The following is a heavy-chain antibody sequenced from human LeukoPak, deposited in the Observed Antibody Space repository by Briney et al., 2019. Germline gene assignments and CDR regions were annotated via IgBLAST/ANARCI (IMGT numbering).Heavy chain of an antibody. CDR2: ISAYNGNT. CDR3: ARGYSSGWYPTGWFDP. Sequence: ASVKVSCKASGYTVTSYGISWVRHAPGQGLEWMGWISAYNGNTNYAQKLQGRVTMTTDTATSTAYMELRSLRSDDTAVSYCARGYSSGWYPTGWFDPWGQGTLVTVSS. D-gene: IGHD6-19*01. V-gene: IGHV1-18*01. CDR1: GYTVTSYG. J-gene: IGHJ5*02.